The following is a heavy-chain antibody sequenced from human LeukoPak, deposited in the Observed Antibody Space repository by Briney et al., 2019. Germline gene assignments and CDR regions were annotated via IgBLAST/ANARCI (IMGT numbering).Heavy chain of an antibody. CDR3: ARLTGRGFDI. Sequence: GGSLRLSCAVSGFNVSSSYMTWVRQAPGKGLEWVSIIYSGGNTYYADSVKGRFTISRDNSKNTLYLQMNSLRVEDTAVYYCARLTGRGFDIWGQGTMVTVSS. J-gene: IGHJ3*02. D-gene: IGHD3-10*01. CDR2: IYSGGNT. CDR1: GFNVSSSY. V-gene: IGHV3-53*01.